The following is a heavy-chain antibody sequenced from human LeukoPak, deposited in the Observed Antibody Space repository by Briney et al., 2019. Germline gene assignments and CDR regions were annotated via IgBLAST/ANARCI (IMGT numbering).Heavy chain of an antibody. CDR1: GGSISSGGYY. J-gene: IGHJ4*02. D-gene: IGHD4-23*01. Sequence: SQTLSLTCTVSGGSISSGGYYWSWIRQHPGKGLEWIGYIYYSGSTYYNPSLKSRVTISVDTSKNQFSLKLSSVTAADTAVYYCARVSYDYGGNGLTYYFDYWGQGTLVTVSS. V-gene: IGHV4-31*03. CDR3: ARVSYDYGGNGLTYYFDY. CDR2: IYYSGST.